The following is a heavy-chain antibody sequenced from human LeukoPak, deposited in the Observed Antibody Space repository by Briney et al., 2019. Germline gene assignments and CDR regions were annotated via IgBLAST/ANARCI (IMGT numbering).Heavy chain of an antibody. CDR2: IYTSGST. D-gene: IGHD2-15*01. J-gene: IGHJ5*02. CDR3: ARNLLGFDP. V-gene: IGHV4-4*09. Sequence: SETLSLTCTVSGGSISSYYWSWIRQPPGKGLEWIGYIYTSGSTNYNPSFRSRVTISVDTSKNQFSLKLSSVTAADTAVYYCARNLLGFDPWGQGTLVTVSS. CDR1: GGSISSYY.